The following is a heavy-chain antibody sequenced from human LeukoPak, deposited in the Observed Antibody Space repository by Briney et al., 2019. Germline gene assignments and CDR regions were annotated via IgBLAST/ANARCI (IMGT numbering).Heavy chain of an antibody. V-gene: IGHV3-23*01. J-gene: IGHJ6*02. D-gene: IGHD2-2*01. CDR3: AKGDIVVVPAAIFYYYYGMDV. Sequence: GGSLRPSCAASGFTFSSYAMSWVRQAPGKGLEWVSAISGSGGSTYYADSVKGRFTISRDNSKNTLYLQMNSLRAEDTAVYYCAKGDIVVVPAAIFYYYYGMDVWGQGTTVTVSS. CDR1: GFTFSSYA. CDR2: ISGSGGST.